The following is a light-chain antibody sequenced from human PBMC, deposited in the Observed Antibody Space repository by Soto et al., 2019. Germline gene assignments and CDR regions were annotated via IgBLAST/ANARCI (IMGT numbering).Light chain of an antibody. V-gene: IGLV2-14*01. CDR1: SNDVGGYNY. J-gene: IGLJ2*01. CDR3: SSITSRTTVL. Sequence: QPVLTQPASVSGSPGQSITISCTGTSNDVGGYNYVSWYQQHPGKAPKLMMYEVSNRPSGVSDRFSGSKSDNTASLIISGLLAEDEDDYYCSSITSRTTVLFGGGTKVTVL. CDR2: EVS.